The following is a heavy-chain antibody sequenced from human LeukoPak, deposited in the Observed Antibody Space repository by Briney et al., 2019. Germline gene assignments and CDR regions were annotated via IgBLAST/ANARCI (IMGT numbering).Heavy chain of an antibody. V-gene: IGHV3-30*18. CDR2: ISYDGSNK. CDR1: GFTFSSYG. Sequence: GGSLRLSCAASGFTFSSYGMHWVRQAPGKGLEGVAVISYDGSNKYYADSVKGRFTISRDNSKNTLYLQMNSLRAEDTAVYYCAKDHRLVRGVINTSDYWGQGTLVTVSS. D-gene: IGHD3-10*01. J-gene: IGHJ4*02. CDR3: AKDHRLVRGVINTSDY.